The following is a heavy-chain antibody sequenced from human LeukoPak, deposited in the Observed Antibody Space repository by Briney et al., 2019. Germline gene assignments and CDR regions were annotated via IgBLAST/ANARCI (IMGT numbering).Heavy chain of an antibody. CDR2: INHSGST. V-gene: IGHV4-34*01. J-gene: IGHJ4*02. CDR3: ARGNYDYYDH. D-gene: IGHD1-7*01. Sequence: SETLSLTCAVNGGSFSGYHWTWIRQPPGKGLEWIGEINHSGSTNYNPSLKSRVTISVDTSKNQFSLKVSSVTAADTAVYYCARGNYDYYDHWGQGTLVTVSS. CDR1: GGSFSGYH.